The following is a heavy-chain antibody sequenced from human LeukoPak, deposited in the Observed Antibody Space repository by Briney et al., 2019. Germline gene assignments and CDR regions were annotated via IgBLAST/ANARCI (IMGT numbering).Heavy chain of an antibody. CDR1: GFTFSSYG. Sequence: GRSLRLSCAASGFTFSSYGMHWVRQAPGKGLEWVAVISYDGSNKYYADSVKGRFTISRDNSKNTLYLQMNSLRAEDTAVYYCAKPGNSGSYYSLGGGQIDYWGQGTLVTVSS. D-gene: IGHD1-26*01. J-gene: IGHJ4*02. CDR3: AKPGNSGSYYSLGGGQIDY. CDR2: ISYDGSNK. V-gene: IGHV3-30*18.